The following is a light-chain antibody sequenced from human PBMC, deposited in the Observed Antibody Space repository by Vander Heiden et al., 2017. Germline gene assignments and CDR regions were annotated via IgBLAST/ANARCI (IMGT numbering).Light chain of an antibody. Sequence: DIKMTQSPSSLSASVGDRVTITCRASQSISSYLNWYQQKPGKAPKLLIYAASSLQSGVPSRFSGSGYGTDFTLTISSLQPEDFAAYYCQQNDSTLLFTFGHGTKVDIK. V-gene: IGKV1-39*01. CDR3: QQNDSTLLFT. J-gene: IGKJ3*01. CDR2: AAS. CDR1: QSISSY.